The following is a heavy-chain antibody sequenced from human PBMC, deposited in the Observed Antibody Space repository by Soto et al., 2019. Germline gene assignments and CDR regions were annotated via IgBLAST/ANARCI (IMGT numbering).Heavy chain of an antibody. V-gene: IGHV3-21*01. CDR2: IHYSGKSM. D-gene: IGHD6-13*01. Sequence: EVQLVESGGGLVKPGGSLRLSCAASGFTLSSYSMNWVRQAPGKGLEWVSSIHYSGKSMFYADSVKGRFTLSRDSATNSLHLQMNGLRAEDTAVYYCAREKGQQLPLDYWGQGTLVTVSS. J-gene: IGHJ4*02. CDR3: AREKGQQLPLDY. CDR1: GFTLSSYS.